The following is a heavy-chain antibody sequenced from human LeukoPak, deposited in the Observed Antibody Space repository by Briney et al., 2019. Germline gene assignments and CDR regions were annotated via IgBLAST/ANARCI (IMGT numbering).Heavy chain of an antibody. J-gene: IGHJ5*02. Sequence: ASAKVSCKASGYTFTSYGISWVRQAPGQGLEWMGWISAYNGNTNYAQKLQGRVTMTTDTSTSTAYMELRSLRSDDTAVYYCARDSRITIFGVASNWFDPWGQGTLVTVPS. D-gene: IGHD3-3*01. CDR1: GYTFTSYG. V-gene: IGHV1-18*01. CDR2: ISAYNGNT. CDR3: ARDSRITIFGVASNWFDP.